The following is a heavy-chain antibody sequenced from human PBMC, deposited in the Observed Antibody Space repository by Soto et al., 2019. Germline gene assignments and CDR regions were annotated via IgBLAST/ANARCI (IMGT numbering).Heavy chain of an antibody. CDR1: GFTFSVYS. CDR2: ITSDTKTI. Sequence: EVQLVESGGDLVQRGGSLRLSCVASGFTFSVYSMNWVRQAPGKGLEWFSYITSDTKTIKYADSVKGRFTISRDNAKNSGYLQMNRLRDVERAVYYCARSVEGHFDYWGQGTVVTVSS. V-gene: IGHV3-48*02. CDR3: ARSVEGHFDY. J-gene: IGHJ4*02. D-gene: IGHD6-19*01.